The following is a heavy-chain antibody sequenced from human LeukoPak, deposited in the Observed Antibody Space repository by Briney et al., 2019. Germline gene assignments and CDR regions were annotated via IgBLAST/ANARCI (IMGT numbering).Heavy chain of an antibody. CDR2: INPNSGDT. D-gene: IGHD2-2*01. Sequence: ASVKVSRKASGYTFTDYYLHWVRQAPGQGLEWLGWINPNSGDTHYAQKFQGRVTMTRDTSISAAYVELSSLRSDDAAVYYCAREPDCSTASCCNDCWGQGTLVTVSS. CDR3: AREPDCSTASCCNDC. J-gene: IGHJ4*02. V-gene: IGHV1-2*02. CDR1: GYTFTDYY.